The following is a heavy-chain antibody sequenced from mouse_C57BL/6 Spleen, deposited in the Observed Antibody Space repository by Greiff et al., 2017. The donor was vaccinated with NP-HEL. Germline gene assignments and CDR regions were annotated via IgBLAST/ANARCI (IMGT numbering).Heavy chain of an antibody. D-gene: IGHD2-4*01. Sequence: VKLMESGAELVKPGASVKMSCKASGYTFTSYWITWVKQRPGQGLEWIGDIYPGSGSTNYNEKFKSKATLTVDTSSSTAYMQLSSLTSEDSAVYYCATRPYDYDGFDYWGQGTTLTVSS. CDR3: ATRPYDYDGFDY. J-gene: IGHJ2*01. CDR1: GYTFTSYW. V-gene: IGHV1-55*01. CDR2: IYPGSGST.